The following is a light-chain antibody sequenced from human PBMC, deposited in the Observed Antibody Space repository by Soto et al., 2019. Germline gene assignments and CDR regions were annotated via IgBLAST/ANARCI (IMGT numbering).Light chain of an antibody. Sequence: DIQMTQSPSTLSASVGDRVTITCRASQSINSWLAWYQQKPVKAPKLLIYKASSLETGVPSRFSGSGSGTEFTLTISSLKPDDSATYYCQHYNSYPITFGQGTRLEIK. CDR3: QHYNSYPIT. V-gene: IGKV1-5*03. CDR2: KAS. J-gene: IGKJ5*01. CDR1: QSINSW.